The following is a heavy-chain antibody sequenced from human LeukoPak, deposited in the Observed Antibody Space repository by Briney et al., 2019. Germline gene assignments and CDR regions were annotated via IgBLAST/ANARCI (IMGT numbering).Heavy chain of an antibody. CDR1: GFTFSSYA. Sequence: GGSLRLSCAASGFTFSSYAMSWVRQAPGKGLEWVSGISASGGSTYYVDSVKGRFTISRDNSKNTLYLQMNSLRAEDTAVYYCAKRKWELRQGAFDIWGQGTMVTVSS. CDR3: AKRKWELRQGAFDI. D-gene: IGHD1-26*01. V-gene: IGHV3-23*01. CDR2: ISASGGST. J-gene: IGHJ3*02.